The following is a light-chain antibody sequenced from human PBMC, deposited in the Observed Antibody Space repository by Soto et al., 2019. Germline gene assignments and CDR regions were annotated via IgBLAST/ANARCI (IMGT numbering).Light chain of an antibody. Sequence: QLVLTQSSSASASLGSSVKLTCTLSSGHSSYSIAWHQQQPGKAPRYLMKLEGSGSYNTGSGVPDRFSGSSSGADRYLTMSNLESEDEADYYCETWDSNTRVFGGGTQLTVL. V-gene: IGLV4-60*03. CDR3: ETWDSNTRV. J-gene: IGLJ3*02. CDR2: LEGSGSY. CDR1: SGHSSYS.